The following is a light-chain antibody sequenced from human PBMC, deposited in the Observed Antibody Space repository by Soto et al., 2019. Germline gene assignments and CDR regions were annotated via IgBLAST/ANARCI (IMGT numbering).Light chain of an antibody. CDR2: GAS. CDR1: QSVSSSY. V-gene: IGKV3-20*01. Sequence: EIVLTQSPGTLSLSPGERATLSCRASQSVSSSYLAWYQQKPGQAPRLLIYGASSRATGIPDRFSGSGSGTDFTLTSSRLEPEDFAVYYGKQYGSSPRTFGQGTKVEIK. CDR3: KQYGSSPRT. J-gene: IGKJ1*01.